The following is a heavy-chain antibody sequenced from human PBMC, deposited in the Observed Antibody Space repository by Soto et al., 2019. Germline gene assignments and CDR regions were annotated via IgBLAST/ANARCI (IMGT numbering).Heavy chain of an antibody. Sequence: QTGGSLRLSCAASGFTFSSYWMRWVRQAPGEGLVWVSRINSDGSSTSYADSVKGRFTISRDNAKNTLYLQMNSLRAEDTAVYYCAEGGSSSSWAPDYYYYYGMDGWGQGTTVTVSS. V-gene: IGHV3-74*01. CDR3: AEGGSSSSWAPDYYYYYGMDG. CDR2: INSDGSST. J-gene: IGHJ6*02. CDR1: GFTFSSYW. D-gene: IGHD6-6*01.